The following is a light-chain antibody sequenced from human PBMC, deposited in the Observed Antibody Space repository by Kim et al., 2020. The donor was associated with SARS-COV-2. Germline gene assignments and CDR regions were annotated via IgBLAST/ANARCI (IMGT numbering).Light chain of an antibody. Sequence: ASVKLTCTLSSGHSSYAIAGHQQQPEKSPRYLMKLNSDGSHSKGDGIPDRFSGSSSGAERYLTISSLQSEDEADYYCQTWGTGVWVFGGGTQLTVL. CDR1: SGHSSYA. CDR2: LNSDGSH. V-gene: IGLV4-69*01. J-gene: IGLJ3*02. CDR3: QTWGTGVWV.